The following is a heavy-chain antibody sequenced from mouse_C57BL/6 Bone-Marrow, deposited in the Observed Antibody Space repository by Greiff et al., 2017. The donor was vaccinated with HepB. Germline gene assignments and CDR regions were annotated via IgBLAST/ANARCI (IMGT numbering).Heavy chain of an antibody. J-gene: IGHJ2*01. CDR3: AREGGNYGGRFDY. Sequence: QVQLQQPGAELVRPGTSVKLSCKASGYTFTSYWMHWVKQRPGQGLEWIGVIDPSDSYTNYNQKFKGKATLTVDTSSSTAYMQLSSLTSEDSAVYYCAREGGNYGGRFDYWGQGTTLTVSS. D-gene: IGHD2-1*01. CDR2: IDPSDSYT. V-gene: IGHV1-59*01. CDR1: GYTFTSYW.